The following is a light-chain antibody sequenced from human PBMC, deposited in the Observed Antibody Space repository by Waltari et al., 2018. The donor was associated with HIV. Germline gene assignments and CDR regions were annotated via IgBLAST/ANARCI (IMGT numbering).Light chain of an antibody. Sequence: HLVLTQSPSASASLGASVRLTCTLSSGHSSYAIAWHQQQPETGPRFLMKLKSDGSHNKGDGVPDRFSGSSSGAERYLTITSLQSDDEADYYCQTWGTGIQVFGGGTKLTVL. CDR1: SGHSSYA. CDR3: QTWGTGIQV. J-gene: IGLJ3*02. CDR2: LKSDGSH. V-gene: IGLV4-69*01.